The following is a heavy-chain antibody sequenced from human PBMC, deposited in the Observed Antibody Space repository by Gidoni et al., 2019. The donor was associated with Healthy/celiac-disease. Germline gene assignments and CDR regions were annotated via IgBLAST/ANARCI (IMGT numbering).Heavy chain of an antibody. CDR3: ARLRGKIVGATTFDY. Sequence: QVQLQQWGAGLLKPSETLSLTCAASGGSFSGYYWSWIRQPPGKGLEWIGEIKHRGSTNYNPSLKNRVTISVDTSKNQFSLKLSSVTAADTAVYYCARLRGKIVGATTFDYWGQGTLVTVSS. V-gene: IGHV4-34*01. J-gene: IGHJ4*02. CDR2: IKHRGST. D-gene: IGHD1-26*01. CDR1: GGSFSGYY.